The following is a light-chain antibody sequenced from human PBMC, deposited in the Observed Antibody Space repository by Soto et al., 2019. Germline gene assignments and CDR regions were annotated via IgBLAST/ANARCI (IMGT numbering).Light chain of an antibody. V-gene: IGKV1-39*01. CDR3: QQSYTPPLI. Sequence: DMQMTQSPSSLSASVGDRVTITCRASQNIDNYLNWYQQKPGEAPKLLISAASNLQTGVPSRFSGSRSGTDFSLTSSRLQPEDVANYFCQQSYTPPLIFGGGTKVDIK. CDR2: AAS. CDR1: QNIDNY. J-gene: IGKJ4*01.